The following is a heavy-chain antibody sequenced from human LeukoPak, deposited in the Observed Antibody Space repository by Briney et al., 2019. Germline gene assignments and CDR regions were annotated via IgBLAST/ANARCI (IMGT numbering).Heavy chain of an antibody. Sequence: PGGSLRLSCAASGFTFSSYAMHWVRQAPGKGLEYVSAISSNGGSTYYANSVKGRFTISRDNSKNTLFLQMNSLRAEDRAVYYCAKDSLRTVPKASFDYWGRGTLVTVSS. D-gene: IGHD2-2*01. CDR2: ISSNGGST. CDR3: AKDSLRTVPKASFDY. J-gene: IGHJ4*02. CDR1: GFTFSSYA. V-gene: IGHV3-64*01.